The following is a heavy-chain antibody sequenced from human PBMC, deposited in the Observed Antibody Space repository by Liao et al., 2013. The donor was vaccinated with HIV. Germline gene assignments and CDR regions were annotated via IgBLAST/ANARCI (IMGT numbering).Heavy chain of an antibody. D-gene: IGHD3-22*01. CDR2: INHSGST. J-gene: IGHJ4*02. CDR1: GGSFSGYY. Sequence: QVQLQQWGAGLLKPSETLSLTCAVYGGSFSGYYWSWIRQPPGKGLEWIGEINHSGSTKYNPSLKSRVTISVDTPKNQLSLKLSSVTAADTAVYYCARGEPLKWYYDKTYWGYWGQGTLVTVSS. CDR3: ARGEPLKWYYDKTYWGY. V-gene: IGHV4-34*01.